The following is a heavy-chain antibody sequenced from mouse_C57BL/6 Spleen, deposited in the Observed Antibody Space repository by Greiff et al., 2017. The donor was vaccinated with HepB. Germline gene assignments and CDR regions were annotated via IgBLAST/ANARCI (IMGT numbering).Heavy chain of an antibody. CDR1: GFNIKDDY. D-gene: IGHD4-1*01. V-gene: IGHV14-4*01. J-gene: IGHJ2*01. Sequence: EVKLVESGAELVRPGASVKLSCTASGFNIKDDYMHWVKQRPEQGLEWIGWIDPENGDTEYASKFQGKATITADTSSNTAYLQLSSLTSEDTAVYYCTASNWYFDYWGQGTTLTVSS. CDR2: IDPENGDT. CDR3: TASNWYFDY.